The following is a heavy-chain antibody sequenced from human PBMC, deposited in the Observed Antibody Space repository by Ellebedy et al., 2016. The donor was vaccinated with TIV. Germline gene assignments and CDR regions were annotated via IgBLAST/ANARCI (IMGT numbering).Heavy chain of an antibody. CDR1: GFTVSSNY. J-gene: IGHJ6*02. V-gene: IGHV3-48*02. D-gene: IGHD2-15*01. Sequence: PGGSLRLSCAASGFTVSSNYMSWVRQAPGKGLEWVSYISSSSSTIYYADSVKGRFTISRDNAKNSLYLQMNSLRDEDTAVYYCARDLPMRRLQYYYGMDVWGQGTTVTVSS. CDR2: ISSSSSTI. CDR3: ARDLPMRRLQYYYGMDV.